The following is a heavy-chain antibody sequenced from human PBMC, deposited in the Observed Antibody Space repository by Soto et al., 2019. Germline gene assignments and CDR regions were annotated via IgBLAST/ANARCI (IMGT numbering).Heavy chain of an antibody. CDR1: GGTFSSYT. Sequence: SVKVSCKASGGTFSSYTISWVRQAPGQGLEWMGRIIPILGIANYAQKFQGRVTITADKSTSTAYMELSSLRSEDTAVYYCARDEGPYYDILTGELLYWGQGTLVTVSS. CDR3: ARDEGPYYDILTGELLY. V-gene: IGHV1-69*04. J-gene: IGHJ4*02. D-gene: IGHD3-9*01. CDR2: IIPILGIA.